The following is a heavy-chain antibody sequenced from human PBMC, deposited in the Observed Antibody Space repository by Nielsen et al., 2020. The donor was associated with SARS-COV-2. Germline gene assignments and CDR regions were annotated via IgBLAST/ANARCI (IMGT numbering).Heavy chain of an antibody. Sequence: SETLSLTCTVSGGSISPNYCSWIRQPAGKGLEWIGRMYTSGTSNYNPSLRSRVTMSLDTAKNQFSLKLSSVTAADTAVYYCARSSSYASAWFVSWGQGTLVTVSS. CDR3: ARSSSYASAWFVS. V-gene: IGHV4-4*07. CDR1: GGSISPNY. D-gene: IGHD2-2*01. J-gene: IGHJ5*01. CDR2: MYTSGTS.